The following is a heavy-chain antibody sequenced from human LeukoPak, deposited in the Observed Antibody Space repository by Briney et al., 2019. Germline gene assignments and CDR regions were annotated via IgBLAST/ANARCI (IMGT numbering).Heavy chain of an antibody. Sequence: QTGGSLRLSCAASGFTFSSYWMHWVRQAPGKGLVWVSRINSDGSSTSYADSEKGRFTISRDNAKNTLCLKMNSLRAEDTAVYYCARETGSGYGMDVWGQGTTVTVSS. J-gene: IGHJ6*02. CDR3: ARETGSGYGMDV. CDR1: GFTFSSYW. V-gene: IGHV3-74*01. CDR2: INSDGSST. D-gene: IGHD3-10*01.